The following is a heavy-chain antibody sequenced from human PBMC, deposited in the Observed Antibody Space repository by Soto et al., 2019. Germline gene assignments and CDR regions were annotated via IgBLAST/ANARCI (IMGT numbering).Heavy chain of an antibody. CDR2: IIPILGIA. CDR3: ARAREAGSSYDLDY. V-gene: IGHV1-69*02. J-gene: IGHJ4*02. Sequence: SVKVSCKASGGTFSSYTIIWVRQAPGQGLEWMGRIIPILGIANYAQKFQGRVTITADKSTSTAYMELSSLRSEDTAVYYCARAREAGSSYDLDYWGEGTLVTVSS. D-gene: IGHD6-6*01. CDR1: GGTFSSYT.